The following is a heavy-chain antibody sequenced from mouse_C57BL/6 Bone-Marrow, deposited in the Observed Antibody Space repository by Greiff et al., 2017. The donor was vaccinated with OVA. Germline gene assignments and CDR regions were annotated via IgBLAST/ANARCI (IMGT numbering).Heavy chain of an antibody. V-gene: IGHV1-81*01. CDR2: IYPRSGNT. D-gene: IGHD2-12*01. CDR1: GYTFTSYG. Sequence: QVQLQQSGAELARPGASVKLSCKASGYTFTSYGISWVKQRTGQGLEWIGEIYPRSGNTYYNEKFKGKATLTADKSSSTAYMELRSLTSEDSAVXCCARSFYSLWYFDVWGTGTTVTVSS. CDR3: ARSFYSLWYFDV. J-gene: IGHJ1*03.